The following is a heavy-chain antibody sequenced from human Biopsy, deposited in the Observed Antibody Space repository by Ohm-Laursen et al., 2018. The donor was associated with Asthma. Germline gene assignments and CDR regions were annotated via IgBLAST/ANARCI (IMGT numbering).Heavy chain of an antibody. V-gene: IGHV1-69*13. Sequence: GASVKVSCKASGDSLGSFINYAISWVRQAPRQGLEWMGGLIPVLGTADYAPMFEGRVTITADESTSTAYLELTSLRFEDTAIYYCARVFESSEWGPFYHFGLDVWGQGTTVAVSS. CDR1: GDSLGSFINYA. J-gene: IGHJ6*02. CDR2: LIPVLGTA. CDR3: ARVFESSEWGPFYHFGLDV. D-gene: IGHD6-25*01.